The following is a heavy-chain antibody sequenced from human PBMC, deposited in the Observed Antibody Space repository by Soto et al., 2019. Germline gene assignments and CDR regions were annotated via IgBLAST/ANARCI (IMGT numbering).Heavy chain of an antibody. CDR1: GGTFRSYP. V-gene: IGHV1-69*01. D-gene: IGHD2-2*01. J-gene: IGHJ4*02. CDR2: IIPFFGTT. CDR3: AGEGHVDNAGSFDY. Sequence: QVQVVQSGAEMKKPGSSVKVSCKASGGTFRSYPISWVRQAPGQGLEWRGGIIPFFGTTNYALEVQGRLKITAEDSANTAYRELSNLRTEDKTVEFYAGEGHVDNAGSFDYWGQGTLVTVPS.